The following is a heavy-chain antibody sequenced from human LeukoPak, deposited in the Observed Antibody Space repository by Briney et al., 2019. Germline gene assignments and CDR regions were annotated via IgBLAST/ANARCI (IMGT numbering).Heavy chain of an antibody. CDR1: GFSFSKYG. V-gene: IGHV3-33*01. J-gene: IGHJ4*02. D-gene: IGHD2-21*01. Sequence: GGSLRLSCVASGFSFSKYGMHWVRQAPGKGLQWLAIIWYDGHNKYYADSVKGRFTISRDNSKNTLFLEMNDLKAEDTAVYYCAREWGLIAVAGGPGYWGQGTKVTVSS. CDR2: IWYDGHNK. CDR3: AREWGLIAVAGGPGY.